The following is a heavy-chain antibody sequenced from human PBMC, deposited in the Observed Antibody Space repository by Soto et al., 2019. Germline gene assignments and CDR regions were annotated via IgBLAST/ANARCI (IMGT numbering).Heavy chain of an antibody. CDR3: ATYLKAGAGDFSTPEEDREG. CDR2: IYRGGST. J-gene: IGHJ6*04. CDR1: GFTVSSNY. D-gene: IGHD7-27*01. Sequence: GGSLRLSCAASGFTVSSNYMSWVRQAPGKGLAWVSVIYRGGSTYYAASVKGRFTISRDNSKNTLDLQMNSLRAEDTAGYDCATYLKAGAGDFSTPEEDREGGGKGTTVTGAS. V-gene: IGHV3-66*02.